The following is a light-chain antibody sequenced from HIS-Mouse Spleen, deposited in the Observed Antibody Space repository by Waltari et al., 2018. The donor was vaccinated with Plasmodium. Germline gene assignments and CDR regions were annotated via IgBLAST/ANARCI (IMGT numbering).Light chain of an antibody. CDR3: YSTDSSGNHRV. CDR2: EDS. V-gene: IGLV3-10*01. CDR1: ALPTKY. J-gene: IGLJ3*02. Sequence: SYELTPPPSVSVSPGQTARITCSGDALPTKYAYWYQQKSGQAPALVIYEDSKRPSGIPERFSGSSSGTMATLTISGAQVEDEADYYCYSTDSSGNHRVFGGGTKLTVL.